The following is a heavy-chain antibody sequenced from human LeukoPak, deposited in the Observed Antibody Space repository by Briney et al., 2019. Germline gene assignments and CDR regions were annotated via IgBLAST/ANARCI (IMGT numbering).Heavy chain of an antibody. CDR1: GFTFSGYP. CDR3: ARVPLGTRSRIDY. V-gene: IGHV3-30-3*01. CDR2: ISYDGSNK. Sequence: TGGSLRLSCAASGFTFSGYPIHWVRQAPGKGLEWVAVISYDGSNKYYADSVKGRFTISRDNSKNTLYLQMNSLRAEDTAVYYCARVPLGTRSRIDYWGQGTLVTVSS. J-gene: IGHJ4*02. D-gene: IGHD1-1*01.